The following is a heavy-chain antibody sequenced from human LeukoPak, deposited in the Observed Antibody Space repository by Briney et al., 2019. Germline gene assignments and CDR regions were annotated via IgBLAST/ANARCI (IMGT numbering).Heavy chain of an antibody. J-gene: IGHJ4*02. CDR3: AKGRYYYDSSGPWDY. CDR1: GFTFSSYA. D-gene: IGHD3-22*01. Sequence: PGGSLRLSCAASGFTFSSYAMSWVRQAPGPGLEWVSAISGSGGSTYYADSVKGRFTISRDNSKNTLYLQMNSVRDEDTAVYYCAKGRYYYDSSGPWDYWGQGTMVTVSS. V-gene: IGHV3-23*01. CDR2: ISGSGGST.